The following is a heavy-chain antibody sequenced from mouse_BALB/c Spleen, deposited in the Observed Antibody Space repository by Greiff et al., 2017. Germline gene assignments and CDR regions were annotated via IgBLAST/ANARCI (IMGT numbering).Heavy chain of an antibody. CDR2: IWTGGGT. CDR3: VIDLTTEAYFDV. J-gene: IGHJ1*01. CDR1: GFSLTSYD. Sequence: VKLVESGPGLVAPSQSLSITCTVSGFSLTSYDISWIRQPPGKGLEWLGVIWTGGGTNYNSAIMSRLSISKDNSKSQVFLKMNSLQTDDTAIYYCVIDLTTEAYFDVWGAGTTVTVSS. D-gene: IGHD1-1*01. V-gene: IGHV2-9-2*01.